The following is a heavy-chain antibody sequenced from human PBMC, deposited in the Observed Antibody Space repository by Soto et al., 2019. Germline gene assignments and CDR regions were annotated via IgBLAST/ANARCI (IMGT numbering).Heavy chain of an antibody. Sequence: SGPTLVNPTQTRTLTCTFSGFSLSTSGGGVGWIRQPPGKALEWLALIYWNDDKRYSPSLKSRLTITKDTSKNQVVLTVTNLDPVDTATYYCAHTQRGIAAFYFDSWGQGTPVPVYS. J-gene: IGHJ5*01. CDR1: GFSLSTSGGG. D-gene: IGHD6-13*01. CDR2: IYWNDDK. CDR3: AHTQRGIAAFYFDS. V-gene: IGHV2-5*01.